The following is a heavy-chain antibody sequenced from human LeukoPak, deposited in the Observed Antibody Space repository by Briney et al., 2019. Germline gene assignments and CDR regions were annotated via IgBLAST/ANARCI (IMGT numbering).Heavy chain of an antibody. V-gene: IGHV1-46*01. Sequence: GASVKVSCKASGYTFTSYYMHWVRQAPGQGPEWMGIINPSGGSTSYAQKFQGRVTMTRDTPTSTVYMELSSLRSEDTAVYYCARGPLHDYGDIWGQGTMVTVSS. CDR2: INPSGGST. J-gene: IGHJ3*02. D-gene: IGHD4-17*01. CDR1: GYTFTSYY. CDR3: ARGPLHDYGDI.